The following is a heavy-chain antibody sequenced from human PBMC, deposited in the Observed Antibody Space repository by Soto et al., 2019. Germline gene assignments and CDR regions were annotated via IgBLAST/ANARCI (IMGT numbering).Heavy chain of an antibody. CDR3: ARESHIVVVTAILDYYYGMDV. J-gene: IGHJ6*02. Sequence: SETLSLTCAVYGGSFSGYYWSWIRQPPGKGPEWIGEINHSGSTNYNPSLKSRVAISVDTSKNQFSLKLSSVTAADTAVYYCARESHIVVVTAILDYYYGMDVWGQGTTVTVSS. CDR2: INHSGST. V-gene: IGHV4-34*01. CDR1: GGSFSGYY. D-gene: IGHD2-21*02.